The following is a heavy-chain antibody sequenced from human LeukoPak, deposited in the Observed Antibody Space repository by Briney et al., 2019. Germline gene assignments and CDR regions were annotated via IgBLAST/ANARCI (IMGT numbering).Heavy chain of an antibody. CDR2: IIPIFGTA. V-gene: IGHV1-69*05. CDR3: ARARSYCSGGSCVIGEWGY. Sequence: ASVKVSCKASGGTFSSYAISWVRQAPGQGLEWMGRIIPIFGTASYAQKFQGRVTITTDESTSTAYMELSSLRSEDTAVYYCARARSYCSGGSCVIGEWGYWGQGTLVTVSS. J-gene: IGHJ4*02. D-gene: IGHD2-15*01. CDR1: GGTFSSYA.